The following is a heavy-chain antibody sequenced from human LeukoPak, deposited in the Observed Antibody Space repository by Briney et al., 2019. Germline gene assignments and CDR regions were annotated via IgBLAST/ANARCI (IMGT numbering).Heavy chain of an antibody. V-gene: IGHV3-23*01. CDR1: GFTFSSYG. Sequence: GGSLRLSCAASGFTFSSYGMSWVRQAPGKGLEWVSAISGSGGSTYYADSVKGRFTISRDNSKNTLYLQINSLRADDTAVYYCAKYYYYDSSDPAFDIWGQGTMVTVSS. D-gene: IGHD3-22*01. CDR3: AKYYYYDSSDPAFDI. CDR2: ISGSGGST. J-gene: IGHJ3*02.